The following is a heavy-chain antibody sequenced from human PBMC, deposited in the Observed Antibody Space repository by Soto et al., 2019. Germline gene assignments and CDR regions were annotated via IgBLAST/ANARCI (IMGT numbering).Heavy chain of an antibody. D-gene: IGHD5-18*01. CDR2: IYYSGST. CDR3: ARLVDTAMVADFDY. Sequence: SETLSLTCTVSGGSISSYYWGWIRQPPGKGLEWIGSIYYSGSTYYNPSLKSRVTISVDTSKNQFSLKLSSVTAADTAVYYCARLVDTAMVADFDYWGQGTLVTVSS. J-gene: IGHJ4*02. V-gene: IGHV4-39*01. CDR1: GGSISSYY.